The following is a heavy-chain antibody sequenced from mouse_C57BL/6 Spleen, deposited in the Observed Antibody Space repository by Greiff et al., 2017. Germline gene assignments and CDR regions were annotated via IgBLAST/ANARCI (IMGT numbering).Heavy chain of an antibody. CDR3: ASTPLYDGYSFDY. V-gene: IGHV1-69*01. J-gene: IGHJ2*01. CDR1: GYTFTSYW. Sequence: VQLQQPGAELVMPGASVKLSCKASGYTFTSYWMHWVKQRPGQGLEWIGEIDPSDSYTNYNQKFKGKSTLTVDKSSSTAYMQLSSLTSEDSAVYYCASTPLYDGYSFDYWGQGTTLTVSS. CDR2: IDPSDSYT. D-gene: IGHD2-3*01.